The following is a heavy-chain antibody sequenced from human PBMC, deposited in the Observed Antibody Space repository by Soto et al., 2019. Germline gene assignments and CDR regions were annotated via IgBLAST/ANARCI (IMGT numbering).Heavy chain of an antibody. D-gene: IGHD2-21*02. CDR3: ARGGTAIDY. CDR2: ISAYNGNT. Sequence: QVQLVQSGAEVKKPGASVKVSCKASGYTFTNFGISWVRQAPGQGLEWMGWISAYNGNTNYAQNFQGRVTMTTATSTSKAYLELRSLKADATAVYYCARGGTAIDYWGQGTLVTVSS. J-gene: IGHJ4*02. CDR1: GYTFTNFG. V-gene: IGHV1-18*01.